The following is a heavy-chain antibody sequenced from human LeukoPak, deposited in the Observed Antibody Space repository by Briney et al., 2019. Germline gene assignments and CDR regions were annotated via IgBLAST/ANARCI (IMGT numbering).Heavy chain of an antibody. V-gene: IGHV1-18*01. D-gene: IGHD5-12*01. J-gene: IGHJ4*02. CDR3: AREQGGYSGSAHY. CDR1: GYTFSSYG. Sequence: ASVKVSCKASGYTFSSYGISWVRQAPGQGLGWMGCIIACNVNTNYAQKLQGRVTMTTDTSTTTAYMELRSLRSDDTAVYYCAREQGGYSGSAHYWGQGTLGTVSS. CDR2: IIACNVNT.